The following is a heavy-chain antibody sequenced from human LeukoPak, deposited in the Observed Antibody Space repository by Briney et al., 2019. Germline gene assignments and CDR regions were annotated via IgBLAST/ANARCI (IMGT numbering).Heavy chain of an antibody. V-gene: IGHV3-20*04. D-gene: IGHD4-17*01. CDR3: ARGERATVTTFDY. CDR1: GFTFDDYG. Sequence: GGSLRLSCAASGFTFDDYGMSWVRQAPGKGLEWVSGINWNGGGTGYADSVKGRFTISRDNAKNSLYLQMNSLRAEDTAVYYCARGERATVTTFDYWGQGTLVTVSS. J-gene: IGHJ4*02. CDR2: INWNGGGT.